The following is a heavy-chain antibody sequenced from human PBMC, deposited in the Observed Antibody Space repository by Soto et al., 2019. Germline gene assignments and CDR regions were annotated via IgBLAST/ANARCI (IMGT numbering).Heavy chain of an antibody. J-gene: IGHJ3*02. D-gene: IGHD1-1*01. CDR2: ISSSSSYI. CDR3: ATWHLQEHAYDI. CDR1: GFTFSSYS. V-gene: IGHV3-21*01. Sequence: GGSLRLSCAASGFTFSSYSMNWVRQAPGKGLEWVSSISSSSSYIYYADSVKGRFTISRDNAKNSLYLQMNSLRAEDTAVYYCATWHLQEHAYDIWGQGTMVTVSS.